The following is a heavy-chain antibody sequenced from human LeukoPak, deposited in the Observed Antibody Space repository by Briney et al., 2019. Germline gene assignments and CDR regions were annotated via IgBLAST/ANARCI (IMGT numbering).Heavy chain of an antibody. J-gene: IGHJ4*02. CDR1: GYSFTSYW. V-gene: IGHV5-51*01. D-gene: IGHD6-19*01. Sequence: PGESLKISCKGSGYSFTSYWIAWVRQMPGKGLEWMGIIYPGDSDTRYSPSFQGQVTISADKSISTAYLQWSSLRASDTAIYYCASARGIGVAGGTYYFDYWGQGTLVTVSS. CDR3: ASARGIGVAGGTYYFDY. CDR2: IYPGDSDT.